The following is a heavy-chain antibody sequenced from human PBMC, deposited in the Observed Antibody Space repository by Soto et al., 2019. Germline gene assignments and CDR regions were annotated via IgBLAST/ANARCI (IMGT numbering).Heavy chain of an antibody. CDR1: GFTFSRHG. CDR3: ARDDDYPDNGFDY. D-gene: IGHD4-17*01. J-gene: IGHJ4*02. V-gene: IGHV3-33*01. CDR2: ILNDASGH. Sequence: QVQLVESGGGVVQPGTSLRLSCAASGFTFSRHGMHWVRQPQGKGLEWLAVILNDASGHWYADSVKGRFTISRDNFENTLYLQMNGLRLEDTAMYYCARDDDYPDNGFDYWGQGTLVTVSS.